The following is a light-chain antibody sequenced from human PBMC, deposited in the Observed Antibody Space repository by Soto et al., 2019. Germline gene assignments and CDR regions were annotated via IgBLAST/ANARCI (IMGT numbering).Light chain of an antibody. CDR3: AAWDDSLNGVV. J-gene: IGLJ2*01. CDR1: SSNIGSNT. Sequence: QSVLTQPPSASGTPGQRVTISCSGSSSNIGSNTVNWYQQLPGTAPKLLIYSNNQRPSVVPDRFSGSKSGTSASLAISGLRYEDEAHYYCAAWDDSLNGVVFGGGTKLTVL. CDR2: SNN. V-gene: IGLV1-44*01.